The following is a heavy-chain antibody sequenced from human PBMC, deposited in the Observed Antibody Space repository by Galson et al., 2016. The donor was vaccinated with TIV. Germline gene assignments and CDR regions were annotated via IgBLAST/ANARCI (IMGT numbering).Heavy chain of an antibody. CDR1: GFTFDDYG. D-gene: IGHD2-15*01. CDR2: IYSGGTP. Sequence: SLRLSCAASGFTFDDYGMSWVRQAPGKGLEWVSTIYSGGTPEYADYVKGRFIISRDTLKNTVSLQMNTLRTEDTAVYFCARVQESLAAVEAFDVWGQGTLVTVSS. V-gene: IGHV3-53*01. CDR3: ARVQESLAAVEAFDV. J-gene: IGHJ3*01.